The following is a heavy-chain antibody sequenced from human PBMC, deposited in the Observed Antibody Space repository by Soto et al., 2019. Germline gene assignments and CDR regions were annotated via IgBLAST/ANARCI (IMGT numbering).Heavy chain of an antibody. J-gene: IGHJ5*02. Sequence: GGSLRLSCAASGFTFSSYWMSWVRQAPGKGLEWVANIKQDGSEKYYVDSVKGRFTISRDNAKNSLYLQMNSLRAEDTAVYYCARDFVSVVGFGELISWFDPWGQGTLVTVSS. CDR2: IKQDGSEK. CDR3: ARDFVSVVGFGELISWFDP. V-gene: IGHV3-7*01. CDR1: GFTFSSYW. D-gene: IGHD3-10*01.